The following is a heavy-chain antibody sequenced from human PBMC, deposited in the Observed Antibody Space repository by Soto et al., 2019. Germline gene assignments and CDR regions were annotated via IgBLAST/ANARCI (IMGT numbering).Heavy chain of an antibody. CDR3: AREGIAARIPTD. Sequence: QVQVVQSGAEVKKPGASVKVSCKASGYTFTGYYLHWVRQAPGQGLEWLGWINPNGGGTNYAQDCQGRITMTRDASINTAYLEVTRLRSEDTAVYYCAREGIAARIPTDWRQGTLVTVSS. CDR2: INPNGGGT. J-gene: IGHJ4*02. CDR1: GYTFTGYY. V-gene: IGHV1-2*02. D-gene: IGHD6-6*01.